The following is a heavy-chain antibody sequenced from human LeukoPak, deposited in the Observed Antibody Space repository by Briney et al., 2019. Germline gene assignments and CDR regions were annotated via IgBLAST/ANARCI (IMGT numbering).Heavy chain of an antibody. D-gene: IGHD3-10*01. V-gene: IGHV3-33*01. CDR3: AGEIFGSGSYPHF. J-gene: IGHJ4*02. CDR2: IWHDGSHK. Sequence: GGSLRLSCAASGFAFNIYAMHRVRQAPGQGLEWVVLIWHDGSHKFYSNSVRGQFTISRDNSKNTVSLQMNNLRPEDTAVYYCAGEIFGSGSYPHFWGQGTLVTVSS. CDR1: GFAFNIYA.